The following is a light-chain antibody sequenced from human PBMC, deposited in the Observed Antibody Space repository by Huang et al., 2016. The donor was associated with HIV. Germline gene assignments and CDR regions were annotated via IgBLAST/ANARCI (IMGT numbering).Light chain of an antibody. CDR2: AAS. V-gene: IGKV1-39*01. Sequence: DIQMTQSPFSLSASIGDRVTMSCRASQAVDMYLNWYQQTPGRAPKLLIYAASNLKSGVPSRFSGTGSGTNFTLTISSLQPEDFVSYFCQQTYNVPRTFGQGTALEIK. J-gene: IGKJ2*01. CDR3: QQTYNVPRT. CDR1: QAVDMY.